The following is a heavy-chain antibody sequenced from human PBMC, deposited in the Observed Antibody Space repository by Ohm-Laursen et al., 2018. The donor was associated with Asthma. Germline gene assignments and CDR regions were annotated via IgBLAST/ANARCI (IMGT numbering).Heavy chain of an antibody. V-gene: IGHV3-33*01. J-gene: IGHJ5*02. CDR2: IWYDGSYT. CDR3: AIDGIAATPIGWFDP. D-gene: IGHD2-15*01. Sequence: SLRLSFAAAGFTVTSYGMHWVRQAPGKGLEWVPVIWYDGSYTYYADSMKGRFTISRDNSKNTLYLQMNSLRAEDTAVYYCAIDGIAATPIGWFDPWGQGTLVTVSS. CDR1: GFTVTSYG.